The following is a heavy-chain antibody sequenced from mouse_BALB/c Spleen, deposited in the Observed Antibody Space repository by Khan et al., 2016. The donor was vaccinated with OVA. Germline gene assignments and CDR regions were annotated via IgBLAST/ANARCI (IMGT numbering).Heavy chain of an antibody. V-gene: IGHV1-54*01. CDR3: ARGGHGSWAY. J-gene: IGHJ3*01. CDR2: INPGSGDP. D-gene: IGHD1-1*02. CDR1: GYAFTDFL. Sequence: VQLQESGAELVRPGTSVKVSCKASGYAFTDFLIEWLQQRPGQGLEWIGLINPGSGDPNYNENFKGKATLTANKSSSTAYMQLSSLTSDDSAVYVCARGGHGSWAYWGQGTLVTVSA.